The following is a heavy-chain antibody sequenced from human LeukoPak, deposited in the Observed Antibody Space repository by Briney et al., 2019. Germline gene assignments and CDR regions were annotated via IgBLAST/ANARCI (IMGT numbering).Heavy chain of an antibody. D-gene: IGHD3-22*01. CDR2: IYYSGTA. J-gene: IGHJ6*04. V-gene: IGHV4-59*12. CDR3: ASCPRTYYYDSSGYLPDV. CDR1: GGPISNYQ. Sequence: SETLSLTCTLSGGPISNYQWSWIRQPPGEGLEWIGNIYYSGTADYNPSLKSRVTISVDTSKNQFSLKLSSVTAADTAVYYCASCPRTYYYDSSGYLPDVWGKGTTVTVSS.